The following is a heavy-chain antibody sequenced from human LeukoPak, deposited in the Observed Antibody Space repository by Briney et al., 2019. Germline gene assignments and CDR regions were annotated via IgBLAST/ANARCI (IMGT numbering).Heavy chain of an antibody. D-gene: IGHD5-12*01. J-gene: IGHJ4*02. CDR2: IYHSGST. CDR3: ARGNPTKNFDY. CDR1: GGSISHGAYS. V-gene: IGHV4-30-2*01. Sequence: SETLSLTCAVSGGSISHGAYSWSWIRQPPGKGLEWIGYIYHSGSTYYNPSLKSRVTISIDRSKTQFSLNLSSVTAADTAVYYCARGNPTKNFDYWGQGTLVTVSS.